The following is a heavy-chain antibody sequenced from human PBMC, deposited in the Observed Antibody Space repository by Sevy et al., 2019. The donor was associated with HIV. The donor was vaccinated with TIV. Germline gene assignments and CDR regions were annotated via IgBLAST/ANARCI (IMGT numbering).Heavy chain of an antibody. CDR1: GFTLSSYE. D-gene: IGHD2-21*02. CDR2: ISSSGSTI. Sequence: GSLRLSCAASGFTLSSYEMNWVRQAPGKGLEWVSYISSSGSTIYYADSVKGRFTIPRDNAKNSLYLHMNSLRAEDTAVYYCARGGNCGGDCYQYNWFDPWGQGTLVTVSS. V-gene: IGHV3-48*03. J-gene: IGHJ5*02. CDR3: ARGGNCGGDCYQYNWFDP.